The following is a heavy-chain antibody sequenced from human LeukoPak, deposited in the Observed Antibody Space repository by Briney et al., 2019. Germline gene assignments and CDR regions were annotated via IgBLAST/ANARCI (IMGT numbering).Heavy chain of an antibody. CDR2: IYTSGST. CDR3: ARDTVTAYYDAFDI. J-gene: IGHJ3*02. Sequence: SETLSLTCTVSGGSISSGSYYWSWIRQPAGKGLEWIGRIYTSGSTNYNPSLKSRVTISVDTSKNQFSLKLSSVTAADTAVYYCARDTVTAYYDAFDIWGQGTMVTVS. CDR1: GGSISSGSYY. D-gene: IGHD4-11*01. V-gene: IGHV4-61*02.